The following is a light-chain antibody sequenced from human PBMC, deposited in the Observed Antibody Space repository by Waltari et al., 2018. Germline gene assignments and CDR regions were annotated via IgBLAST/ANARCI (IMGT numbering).Light chain of an antibody. Sequence: EIVMTQSPATLSLSPGERATLSCRASQSVSSSLAWYQKKPGKAPRLLIYGASTRATGIPDRFSGSGSGTEFTLTISSLEPSVFSLYYCQQNSIFLPFGGGPKVEI. CDR1: QSVSSS. V-gene: IGKV3D-15*01. CDR3: QQNSIFLP. J-gene: IGKJ4*01. CDR2: GAS.